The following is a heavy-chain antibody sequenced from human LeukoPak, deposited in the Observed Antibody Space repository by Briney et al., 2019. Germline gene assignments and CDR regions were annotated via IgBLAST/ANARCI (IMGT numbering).Heavy chain of an antibody. Sequence: SETLSLTCAVYGGSFSGYYWTWIRQPPGKGREWMGEMNHSGSANYNPSLKSRVTISVDTSKHQFSLKLSSVTAADTAVYYCARAPIAAAGRFDYWGQGTLVTVSS. J-gene: IGHJ4*02. CDR3: ARAPIAAAGRFDY. CDR2: MNHSGSA. D-gene: IGHD6-13*01. V-gene: IGHV4-34*01. CDR1: GGSFSGYY.